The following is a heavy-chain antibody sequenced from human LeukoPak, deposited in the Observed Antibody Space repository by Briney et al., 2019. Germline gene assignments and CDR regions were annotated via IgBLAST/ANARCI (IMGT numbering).Heavy chain of an antibody. J-gene: IGHJ4*02. CDR3: GKRLTSWELEY. CDR1: GFTFSNYG. D-gene: IGHD1-26*01. CDR2: IWSGGTDK. Sequence: GGSLRLSWAASGFTFSNYGMHWVRQAPGKGLEWVAVIWSGGTDKYYADSVKGRFTVSRDNSKTTPYVQMNSLRAEDTAVYYCGKRLTSWELEYWGQGTLVTVSS. V-gene: IGHV3-30*02.